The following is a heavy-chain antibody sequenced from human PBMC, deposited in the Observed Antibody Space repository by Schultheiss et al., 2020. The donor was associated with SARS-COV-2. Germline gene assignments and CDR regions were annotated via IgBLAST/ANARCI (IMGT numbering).Heavy chain of an antibody. D-gene: IGHD4-17*01. V-gene: IGHV4-59*12. Sequence: GSLRLSCTVSGGSISNYQWSWIRQSPEMGLEWIGNIYYSGSTNYNPSLKSRVTISVDTSKNQFSLKLSSVTAADTAVYYCARVMTTVSAYDYWGQGTLVTVSS. J-gene: IGHJ4*02. CDR1: GGSISNYQ. CDR2: IYYSGST. CDR3: ARVMTTVSAYDY.